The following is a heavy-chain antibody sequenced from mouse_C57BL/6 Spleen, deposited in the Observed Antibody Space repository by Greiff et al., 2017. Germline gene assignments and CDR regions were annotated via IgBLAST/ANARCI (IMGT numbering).Heavy chain of an antibody. CDR2: ISYDGSN. J-gene: IGHJ4*01. V-gene: IGHV3-6*01. CDR1: GYSITSGYY. CDR3: AREQYYGSSDAMDY. D-gene: IGHD1-1*01. Sequence: EVQLQESGPGLVKPSQSLSLTCSVTGYSITSGYYWNWIRQFPGNKLEWMGYISYDGSNNYNPSLKNRISITRDTSKNQFVLKLNSVTTEDTATYYCAREQYYGSSDAMDYWGQGTSVTVSS.